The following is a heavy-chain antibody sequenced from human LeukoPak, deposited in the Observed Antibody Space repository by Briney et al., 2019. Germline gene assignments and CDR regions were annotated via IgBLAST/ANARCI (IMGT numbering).Heavy chain of an antibody. Sequence: SQTLSLTCTVSGGSISSGSYYWSWIRQPAGKGLEWIGRIYTSGSTNYNPSLKSRVTISVDTSKNQFSLKLSSVTAADTAVYYCARGALWLRIFDYWGQGTLVTVSS. D-gene: IGHD5-12*01. CDR2: IYTSGST. CDR1: GGSISSGSYY. V-gene: IGHV4-61*02. CDR3: ARGALWLRIFDY. J-gene: IGHJ4*02.